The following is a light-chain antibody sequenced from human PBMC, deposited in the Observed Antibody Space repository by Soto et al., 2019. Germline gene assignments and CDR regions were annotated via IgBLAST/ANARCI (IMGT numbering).Light chain of an antibody. V-gene: IGKV3-15*01. CDR2: GAS. Sequence: EIVMTQSPATLSVSPGERATLSCRASQSVSSNLAWYQQKPGQAPRLLIYGASTRATGIPARLSGSGSGTEFTLTISSLQSEDFAVYYCQQYNNWPPSFTFGPGTEADI. CDR1: QSVSSN. J-gene: IGKJ3*01. CDR3: QQYNNWPPSFT.